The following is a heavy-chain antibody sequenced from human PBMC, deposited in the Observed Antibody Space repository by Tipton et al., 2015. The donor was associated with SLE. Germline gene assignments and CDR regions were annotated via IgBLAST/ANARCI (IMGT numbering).Heavy chain of an antibody. Sequence: SLRLSCVTSGFIFSSYAIHWVRQAPGKGLEWVAFIRYDGGNENYADSVKGRFTISRDSSKNTMYLQMNSLESEDTAVYYCAKELDYWGQGTLVTVSS. J-gene: IGHJ4*02. V-gene: IGHV3-30*02. CDR3: AKELDY. CDR1: GFIFSSYA. CDR2: IRYDGGNE.